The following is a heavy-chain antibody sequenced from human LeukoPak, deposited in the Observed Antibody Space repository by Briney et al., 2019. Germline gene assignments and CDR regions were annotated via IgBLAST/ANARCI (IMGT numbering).Heavy chain of an antibody. Sequence: PGGSLRLSCPASGFTFGDYCMSWFRQAPGKGLEWVGFIRSKAYGGTAEYAASVKGRFTISRDDSKSIAYLQMNSLKTEDTAVYYCARGPSTLGRTNGWFDPWGQGTLVTVSS. CDR3: ARGPSTLGRTNGWFDP. V-gene: IGHV3-49*03. D-gene: IGHD2-8*01. J-gene: IGHJ5*02. CDR2: IRSKAYGGTA. CDR1: GFTFGDYC.